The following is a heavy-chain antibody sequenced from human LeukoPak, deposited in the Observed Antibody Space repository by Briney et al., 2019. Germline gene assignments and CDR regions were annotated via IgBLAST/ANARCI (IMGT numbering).Heavy chain of an antibody. CDR2: INPSGGST. CDR1: GYTFTGYY. D-gene: IGHD2-15*01. CDR3: ARDRDTGYCSGGSCFGPRY. Sequence: ASVKVSCKASGYTFTGYYMHWVRRAPGQGLEWMGIINPSGGSTSYAQKFQGRVTMTRDTSISTAYMELSRLRSDDTAVYYCARDRDTGYCSGGSCFGPRYWGQGTLVTVSS. V-gene: IGHV1-2*02. J-gene: IGHJ4*02.